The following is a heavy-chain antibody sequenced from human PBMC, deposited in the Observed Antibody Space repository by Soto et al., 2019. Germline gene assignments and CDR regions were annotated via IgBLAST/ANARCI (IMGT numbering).Heavy chain of an antibody. Sequence: QVQLVESGGGEVQPGTSLRLSCAASGFTFSRSPMHWVRQAPGKGLDWVGLISADGSSQHYAYSVRGRFIISRDNFRSTVSLQMDRLRAEDTAVYYCARPVVAGTPDYWGQGTLVSVSS. CDR3: ARPVVAGTPDY. J-gene: IGHJ4*02. V-gene: IGHV3-30-3*01. CDR1: GFTFSRSP. CDR2: ISADGSSQ. D-gene: IGHD2-15*01.